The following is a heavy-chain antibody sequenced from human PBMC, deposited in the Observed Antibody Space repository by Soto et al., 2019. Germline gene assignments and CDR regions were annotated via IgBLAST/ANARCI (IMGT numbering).Heavy chain of an antibody. V-gene: IGHV2-70*01. CDR2: IDWDDDK. CDR1: GFSLSTSGMC. Sequence: SGPTLVNPTQTLTLTCTFSGFSLSTSGMCVSWIRQPPGKALEWLALIDWDDDKYYSTSLKTRLTISKDTSKNQVVLTMTNMDPVDTATYYCARAQMATSPYYYYGMDVWGQGTTVTVSS. D-gene: IGHD5-12*01. J-gene: IGHJ6*02. CDR3: ARAQMATSPYYYYGMDV.